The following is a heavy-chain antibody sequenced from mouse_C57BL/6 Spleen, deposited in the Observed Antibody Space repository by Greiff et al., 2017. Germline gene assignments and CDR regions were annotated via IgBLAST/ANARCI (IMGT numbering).Heavy chain of an antibody. CDR1: GYSITSGYY. V-gene: IGHV3-6*01. D-gene: IGHD1-1*01. CDR3: ARGTVVDAMDY. Sequence: EVQVVESGPGLVKPSQSLSLTCSVTGYSITSGYYWNWIRQFPGNKLEWMGYISYDGSNNYNPSLKNRISITRDTSKNQFFLKLNSVTTEDTATYYCARGTVVDAMDYWGQGTSVTVSS. CDR2: ISYDGSN. J-gene: IGHJ4*01.